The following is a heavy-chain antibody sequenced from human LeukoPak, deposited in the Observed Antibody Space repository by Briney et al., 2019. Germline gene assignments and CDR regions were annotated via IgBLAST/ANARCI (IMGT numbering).Heavy chain of an antibody. Sequence: PSETLSLTCSVSGGSISASSHYGAWVRQPPGKGLEWIGSVYYTGSIRYNTSLKSRVTISVDMSKNDLFLTVNSVTAADTGFYYCARRDYRPWIDPWGQGILVTVSP. CDR1: GGSISASSHY. CDR2: VYYTGSI. CDR3: ARRDYRPWIDP. D-gene: IGHD2-21*01. J-gene: IGHJ5*02. V-gene: IGHV4-39*01.